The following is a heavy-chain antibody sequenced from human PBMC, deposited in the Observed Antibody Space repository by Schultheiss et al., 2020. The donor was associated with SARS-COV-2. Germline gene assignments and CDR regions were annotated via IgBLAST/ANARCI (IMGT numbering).Heavy chain of an antibody. CDR1: VYTFTSYY. CDR2: MNPNSGNT. D-gene: IGHD3-10*01. J-gene: IGHJ6*02. Sequence: ASVKVSCKASVYTFTSYYMHWVRQAPGQGLEWMGWMNPNSGNTGYAQKFQGRVTMTTDTSTSTAYMELRSLRSDDTAVYYCARGPSFGDYYYYGMDVWGQGTTVTVSS. V-gene: IGHV1-8*02. CDR3: ARGPSFGDYYYYGMDV.